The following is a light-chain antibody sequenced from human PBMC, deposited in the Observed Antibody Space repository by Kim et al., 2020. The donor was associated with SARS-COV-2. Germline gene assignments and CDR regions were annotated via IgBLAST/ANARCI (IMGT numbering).Light chain of an antibody. V-gene: IGLV3-21*04. Sequence: AQTARRTCEGNKLGCNTVHWYRQKPGQAPVVVIYYDNDRPSGIPERFSRSNSGNLATLTISRLEAGDEADYYCQVWHDRSDEWVFCGGTQLTFL. CDR3: QVWHDRSDEWV. CDR2: YDN. CDR1: KLGCNT. J-gene: IGLJ3*02.